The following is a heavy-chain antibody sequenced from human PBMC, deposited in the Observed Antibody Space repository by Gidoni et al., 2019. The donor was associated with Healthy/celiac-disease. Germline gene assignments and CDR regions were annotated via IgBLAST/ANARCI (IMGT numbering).Heavy chain of an antibody. V-gene: IGHV3-48*02. CDR2: ISSSSSTI. D-gene: IGHD2-15*01. CDR3: ARDLAGLGYCSGGSCYSGGY. CDR1: GFTFSSYS. J-gene: IGHJ4*02. Sequence: EVQLVESGGGLVQPGGSLRLSCAASGFTFSSYSMHWVRQAPGKGLEWVSYISSSSSTIYYADSVKGRFTISRDNAKNSLYLQMNSLRDEDTAVYYCARDLAGLGYCSGGSCYSGGYWGQGTLVTVSS.